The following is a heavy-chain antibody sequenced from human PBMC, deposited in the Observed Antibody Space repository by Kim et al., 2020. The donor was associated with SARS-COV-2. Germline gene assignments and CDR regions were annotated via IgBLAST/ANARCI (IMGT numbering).Heavy chain of an antibody. Sequence: ASVKVSCKASGYTFTSYAMNWVRQAPGQGLEWMGWINTNTGNPTYAQGFTGRFVFSLDTSVSTAYLQISSLKAEDTAVYYCARVYQWEDRYDILTGYLFLSASETWGQGTLVTVSS. CDR2: INTNTGNP. V-gene: IGHV7-4-1*02. CDR3: ARVYQWEDRYDILTGYLFLSASET. D-gene: IGHD3-9*01. CDR1: GYTFTSYA. J-gene: IGHJ5*02.